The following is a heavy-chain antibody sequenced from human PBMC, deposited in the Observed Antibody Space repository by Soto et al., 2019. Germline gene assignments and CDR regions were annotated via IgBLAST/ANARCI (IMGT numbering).Heavy chain of an antibody. V-gene: IGHV2-5*01. CDR1: GFSLSTSGVG. J-gene: IGHJ4*02. CDR3: AHTPASGWVLGGFDY. Sequence: QITLKESGPTLVKPTQTLTLTCTFSGFSLSTSGVGVGWIRQPPGKALEWLALIYWNDDKRYSPSLKSRLTITKDTSKNQVVLTMTNMDPVDTATYYCAHTPASGWVLGGFDYWGQGTLVTVSS. CDR2: IYWNDDK. D-gene: IGHD6-19*01.